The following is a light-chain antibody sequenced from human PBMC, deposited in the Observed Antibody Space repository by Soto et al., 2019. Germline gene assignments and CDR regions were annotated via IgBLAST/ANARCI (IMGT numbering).Light chain of an antibody. J-gene: IGLJ1*01. CDR1: SSDVGGYNY. CDR3: SSHQNTPTYV. Sequence: QSVLTQPAPLSGSPGQSIGVSCTGTSSDVGGYNYVSWYQHHPRKAPKIMIYDVSNRPSGVSNRFSGSKSGKTHSLTISGLQVEAGANYYCSSHQNTPTYVLETGTKATAL. V-gene: IGLV2-14*03. CDR2: DVS.